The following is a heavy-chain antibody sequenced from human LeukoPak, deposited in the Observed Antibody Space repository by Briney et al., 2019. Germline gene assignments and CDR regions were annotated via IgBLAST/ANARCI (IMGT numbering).Heavy chain of an antibody. V-gene: IGHV3-7*03. D-gene: IGHD2-2*01. CDR3: ARSPSYCSSTSCYARYFDY. CDR1: GFTFSSYW. CDR2: IKQDGSEK. J-gene: IGHJ4*02. Sequence: QTGGSLRLSCAASGFTFSSYWMSWVRQAPGKGLEWVANIKQDGSEKYYVDSVKGRFTISRDNAKNSLYLQMNSLRAEDTAVYYCARSPSYCSSTSCYARYFDYWGQGTLVTVSS.